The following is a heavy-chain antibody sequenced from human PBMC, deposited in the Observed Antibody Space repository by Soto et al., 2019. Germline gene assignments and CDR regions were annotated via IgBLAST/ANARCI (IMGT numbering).Heavy chain of an antibody. CDR1: GFSLSNSGMC. J-gene: IGHJ6*03. Sequence: SGPTLVNPTQTLTLTCTFSGFSLSNSGMCVRWIRQPPGKDLEWLARIDWDDDKYYSTSLKTRLTISKDTSKNQVVLTMTNMDPVDTATYYCARMARSSTSGDYYYMDVWGKGTTVTV. CDR3: ARMARSSTSGDYYYMDV. V-gene: IGHV2-70*11. D-gene: IGHD2-2*01. CDR2: IDWDDDK.